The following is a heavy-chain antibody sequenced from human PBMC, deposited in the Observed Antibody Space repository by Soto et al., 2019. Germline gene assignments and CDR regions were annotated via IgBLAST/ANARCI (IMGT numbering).Heavy chain of an antibody. CDR1: CGCISSSSYC. D-gene: IGHD3-22*01. V-gene: IGHV4-39*01. Sequence: ESRSLTGTVACGCISSSSYCKGWIRQPPGKGLEWIGSIYYSGSTYYNPSLKSRVTISVDTSKNQLSLKLRSVTAADTAVYYCARRGYYDSSGYYRRDYWGQGTLVTVSS. CDR3: ARRGYYDSSGYYRRDY. J-gene: IGHJ4*02. CDR2: IYYSGST.